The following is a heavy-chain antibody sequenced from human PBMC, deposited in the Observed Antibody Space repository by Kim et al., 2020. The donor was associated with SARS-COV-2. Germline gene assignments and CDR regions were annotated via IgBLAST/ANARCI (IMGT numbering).Heavy chain of an antibody. V-gene: IGHV3-30*04. CDR2: ISYDGSDK. J-gene: IGHJ4*02. D-gene: IGHD6-13*01. Sequence: GGSLRLSCAASGLTFSSYALHWVRQAPGKGLEWVAVISYDGSDKYYADSVKGRFTISRDNSNNTLHVQMNSLRPEDTAVYYCAREGPQQVADYWGQGTLVTVSS. CDR1: GLTFSSYA. CDR3: AREGPQQVADY.